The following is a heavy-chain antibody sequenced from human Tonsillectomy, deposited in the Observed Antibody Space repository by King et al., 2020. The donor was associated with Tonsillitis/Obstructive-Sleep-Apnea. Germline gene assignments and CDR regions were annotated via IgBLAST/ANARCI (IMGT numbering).Heavy chain of an antibody. CDR2: ISSTNII. Sequence: VQLVESGGGLVQPGGSLRLSCAASGFTFSDYSMNWVRQAPGKGLEWVSYISSTNIIYYADSVKGRFTISRDNAKNSLYRQMNSLRDEDTGVYYCARVIAWFDPWGQGTLVTVSS. D-gene: IGHD2-21*01. V-gene: IGHV3-48*02. CDR3: ARVIAWFDP. CDR1: GFTFSDYS. J-gene: IGHJ5*02.